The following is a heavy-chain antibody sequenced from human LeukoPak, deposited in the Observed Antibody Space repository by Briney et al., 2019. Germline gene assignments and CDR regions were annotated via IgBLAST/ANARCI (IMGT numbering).Heavy chain of an antibody. D-gene: IGHD3-16*02. Sequence: SETLSLTCAVYGESFSGYYWSWIRQPPGKGLEWIGEINDSGSTNYKPSLKSRVTVSVDTSKNQFSLKLSSVTAADMAVYYCARGKDYDYVGGSYRSFDYWGQGTLVTVSS. V-gene: IGHV4-34*01. J-gene: IGHJ4*02. CDR1: GESFSGYY. CDR3: ARGKDYDYVGGSYRSFDY. CDR2: INDSGST.